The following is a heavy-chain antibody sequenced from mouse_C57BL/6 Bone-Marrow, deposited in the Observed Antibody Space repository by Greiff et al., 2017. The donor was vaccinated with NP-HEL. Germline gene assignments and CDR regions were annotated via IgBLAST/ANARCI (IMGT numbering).Heavy chain of an antibody. D-gene: IGHD1-1*01. Sequence: EVQLQESGGGLVKPGGSLKLSCAASGFTFSSYAMSWVRQTPEKRLEWVATISDGGSYTYYPDNVKGRFTISRDNAKNNLYLQMSHLKSEDTAMYYCARGLRIWYFDVWGTGTTVTVSS. CDR2: ISDGGSYT. J-gene: IGHJ1*03. CDR1: GFTFSSYA. V-gene: IGHV5-4*01. CDR3: ARGLRIWYFDV.